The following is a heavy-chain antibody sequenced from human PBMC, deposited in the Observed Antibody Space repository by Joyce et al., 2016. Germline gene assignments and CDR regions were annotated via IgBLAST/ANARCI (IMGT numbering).Heavy chain of an antibody. CDR1: GFIFGDYA. J-gene: IGHJ5*02. CDR3: TRIGDCSGGSCYEGWFDP. Sequence: EVQLVESGGGLVKPGRSLRLSCTSSGFIFGDYAMNWFRQDPGEGREWVGFIRSKSYGGTTDYAASVKGRFTISRDDSKSIAYLQMNSLKTEDTAVYYCTRIGDCSGGSCYEGWFDPWGQGTLVTVSS. D-gene: IGHD2-15*01. V-gene: IGHV3-49*05. CDR2: IRSKSYGGTT.